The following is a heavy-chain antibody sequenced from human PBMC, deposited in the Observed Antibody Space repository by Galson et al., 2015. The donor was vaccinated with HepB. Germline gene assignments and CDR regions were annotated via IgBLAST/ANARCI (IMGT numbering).Heavy chain of an antibody. J-gene: IGHJ4*02. CDR2: ISFDRSSE. D-gene: IGHD6-19*01. Sequence: SLRLSCAASGFTFSSYGLHWVRQAPGRGLEWVTFISFDRSSEYYADSVRGRFTISRDNAKNTLYLQMNSLRPEDTALYYCARDNSGGYGEFDYWGQGTLVTVSS. CDR3: ARDNSGGYGEFDY. CDR1: GFTFSSYG. V-gene: IGHV3-30*04.